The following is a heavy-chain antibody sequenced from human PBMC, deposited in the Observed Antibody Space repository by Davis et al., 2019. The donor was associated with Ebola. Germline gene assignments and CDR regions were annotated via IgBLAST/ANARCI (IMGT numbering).Heavy chain of an antibody. D-gene: IGHD1-26*01. CDR1: GFTFRNYW. CDR3: AREILGASECFDY. Sequence: PGGSLRLSCAVSGFTFRNYWMNWVRLAPGKGLEWIGYVYYSGSTNYNPSLKSRVTISVDTSKNQFSLKLSSVTAADTAVYYCAREILGASECFDYWGQGTLVTVSS. V-gene: IGHV4-59*01. CDR2: VYYSGST. J-gene: IGHJ4*02.